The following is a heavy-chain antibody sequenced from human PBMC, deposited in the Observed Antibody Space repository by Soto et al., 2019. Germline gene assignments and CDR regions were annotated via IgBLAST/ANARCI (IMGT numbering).Heavy chain of an antibody. D-gene: IGHD3-9*01. CDR1: GGSISTCDYY. J-gene: IGHJ3*02. CDR2: IYYSGST. Sequence: QLQLQESGPGLVKPSETLSLTCTVSGGSISTCDYYWGWNRHPPGRGLEWIGYIYYSGSTYYNPSLMSRVSLSVETSKNACSLTLSSVTAPDAAVYYWTRLAFYSDFLTGRDAFDIWGQGTMVPVSS. V-gene: IGHV4-39*01. CDR3: TRLAFYSDFLTGRDAFDI.